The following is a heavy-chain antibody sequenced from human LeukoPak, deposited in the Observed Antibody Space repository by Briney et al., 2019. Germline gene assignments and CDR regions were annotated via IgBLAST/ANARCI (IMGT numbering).Heavy chain of an antibody. J-gene: IGHJ5*02. CDR1: GFTFSNYG. CDR3: ARVFYSGYSRWFDP. CDR2: IYTGGST. D-gene: IGHD5-12*01. V-gene: IGHV3-66*01. Sequence: GGSLRLSCAASGFTFSNYGMTWVRQAPGKGLQWVSVIYTGGSTYYADSVKGRFTISRDNSKNTLYLQMNSLRAEDTAVYYCARVFYSGYSRWFDPWGQGTLVTVSS.